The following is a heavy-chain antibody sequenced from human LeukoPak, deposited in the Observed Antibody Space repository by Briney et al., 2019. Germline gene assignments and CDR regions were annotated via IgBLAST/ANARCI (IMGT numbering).Heavy chain of an antibody. CDR2: IYPGDSDT. V-gene: IGHV5-51*01. D-gene: IGHD2-2*01. Sequence: GESLKISCKGSGYSFTSYWIGWVRQRPGKGLEWMGIIYPGDSDTRYSPSFQGQVTISADKSISTAYLQWSSLKASDTAMYYCARRGEEEGPPAMPYAWFDPWGQGTLVTVSS. J-gene: IGHJ5*02. CDR1: GYSFTSYW. CDR3: ARRGEEEGPPAMPYAWFDP.